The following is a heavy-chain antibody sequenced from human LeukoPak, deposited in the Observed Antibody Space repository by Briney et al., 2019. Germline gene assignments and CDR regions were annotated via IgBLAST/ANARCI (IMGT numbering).Heavy chain of an antibody. CDR2: ISSSGSTI. CDR3: VRRGDASGGWGDHDY. CDR1: GFTFSSYE. D-gene: IGHD6-19*01. Sequence: GGSLRLSCAASGFTFSSYEMNWVRQAPGKGLEWVSYISSSGSTIYYADSVKGRFTISRDNAKNMLHLQMSSLTGEDTALYYCVRRGDASGGWGDHDYWGQGALVTVSS. V-gene: IGHV3-48*03. J-gene: IGHJ4*02.